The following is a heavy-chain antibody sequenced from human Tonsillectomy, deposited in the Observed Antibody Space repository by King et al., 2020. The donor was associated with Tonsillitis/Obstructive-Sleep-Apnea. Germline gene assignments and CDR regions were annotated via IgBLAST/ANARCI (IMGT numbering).Heavy chain of an antibody. V-gene: IGHV3-43*02. CDR3: AKIGHNGRYLRGAFDI. CDR2: ISGDGKTT. D-gene: IGHD1-26*01. J-gene: IGHJ3*02. Sequence: VQLVKSGGGVVQPGGSLRLSCAASGFTFDDYTMHWVRQVPGQGLEWVSLISGDGKTTSHANPVKGRFTISRDNSKNSLYLQMNSLRPEDTALYYCAKIGHNGRYLRGAFDIWGQGTMVTVSS. CDR1: GFTFDDYT.